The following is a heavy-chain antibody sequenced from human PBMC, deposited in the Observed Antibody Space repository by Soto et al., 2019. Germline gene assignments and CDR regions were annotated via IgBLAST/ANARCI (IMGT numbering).Heavy chain of an antibody. CDR1: GFTFSSYG. Sequence: QVQLVESGGGVVQPGRSLRLSCAASGFTFSSYGMHWVRQAPGKGLEWVAVRWYDGSNKYYADSVKGRFTISRDNSKNARYGQMNRLIAEDTAVYYCARELLLGYCSSTSCYYVMDVWGKGTTVTVSS. J-gene: IGHJ6*04. CDR3: ARELLLGYCSSTSCYYVMDV. V-gene: IGHV3-33*01. D-gene: IGHD2-2*01. CDR2: RWYDGSNK.